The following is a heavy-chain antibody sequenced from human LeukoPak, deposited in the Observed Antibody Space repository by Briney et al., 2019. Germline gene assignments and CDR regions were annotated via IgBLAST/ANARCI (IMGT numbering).Heavy chain of an antibody. CDR3: ARPHCSSTSCHIRNRYDAFDI. CDR2: IYYSGST. J-gene: IGHJ3*02. Sequence: PSETLSLTCTVSGGSISSSSYYWGWIRQPPGKGLEWIGSIYYSGSTYYNPSLKSRVTISVDTSKNQFSLKLSSVTAADTVVYYCARPHCSSTSCHIRNRYDAFDIWGQGTMVTVSS. V-gene: IGHV4-39*07. D-gene: IGHD2-2*02. CDR1: GGSISSSSYY.